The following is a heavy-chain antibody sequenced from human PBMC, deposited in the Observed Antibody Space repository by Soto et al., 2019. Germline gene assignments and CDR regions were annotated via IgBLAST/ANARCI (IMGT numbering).Heavy chain of an antibody. CDR2: IYYSGST. J-gene: IGHJ4*02. D-gene: IGHD4-17*01. Sequence: QLQLQESGPGLVKPSETLSLTCTVSGGSISSSSYYWGWIRQPPGKGLEWIGSIYYSGSTYYNPSLKSRVTISVDTSKNQFSLKLSSVTAADTAVYYCARTSRDLNYGDYWGQGTLVTVSS. V-gene: IGHV4-39*01. CDR1: GGSISSSSYY. CDR3: ARTSRDLNYGDY.